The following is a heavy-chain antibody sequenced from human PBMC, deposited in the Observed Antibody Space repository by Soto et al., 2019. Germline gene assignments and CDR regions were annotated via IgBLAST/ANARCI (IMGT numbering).Heavy chain of an antibody. J-gene: IGHJ4*01. Sequence: PSETLSLTCTVSGGSISSYYWSWIRQPPGKGLEWIGYIYYSGSTNYNPSLKSRVTISVDTSKNQFSLKLSSVTAADTAVYYCARAHPLSQGRKNQYHFDYWGQGTPVTVSS. D-gene: IGHD2-2*02. CDR2: IYYSGST. CDR1: GGSISSYY. V-gene: IGHV4-59*12. CDR3: ARAHPLSQGRKNQYHFDY.